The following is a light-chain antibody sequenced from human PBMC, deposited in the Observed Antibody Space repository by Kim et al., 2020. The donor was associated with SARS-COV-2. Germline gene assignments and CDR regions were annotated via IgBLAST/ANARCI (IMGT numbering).Light chain of an antibody. Sequence: ASVKLTCTLSSGHSSYTIAWHQQQPGKGPRYLMKLNSDGSHTKGAEIPDRFSGSSSGAERYLTISSLQSDDEADYYCQTWGSGPWVFGGGTKLTVL. CDR2: LNSDGSH. CDR1: SGHSSYT. V-gene: IGLV4-69*02. CDR3: QTWGSGPWV. J-gene: IGLJ3*02.